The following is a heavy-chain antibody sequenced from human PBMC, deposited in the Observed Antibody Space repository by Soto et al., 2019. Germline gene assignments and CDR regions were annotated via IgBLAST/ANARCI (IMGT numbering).Heavy chain of an antibody. CDR2: ISRSGDST. D-gene: IGHD3-16*01. CDR1: RFTFSTYF. CDR3: AKGAFGAYYYYGMDV. J-gene: IGHJ6*02. V-gene: IGHV3-23*01. Sequence: VGSLRLSCAASRFTFSTYFMTWVLQAPGEGLEWGSAISRSGDSTYYAESVKGRFTISRDNSKNTLYVQMNSLRAEDTAVYYCAKGAFGAYYYYGMDVCGQGTTVTVSS.